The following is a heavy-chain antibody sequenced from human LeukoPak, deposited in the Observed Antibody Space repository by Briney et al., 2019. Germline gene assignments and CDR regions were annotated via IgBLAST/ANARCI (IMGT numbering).Heavy chain of an antibody. V-gene: IGHV7-4-1*02. Sequence: ASVKVSCKASGYTFTSYAMNWVRQAPGQGLEWMGWINTNTGNPTHAQGFTGRFVFSLDTSVSTAYLQISSLKAEDTAVYYCARETTYYDILTGEKDDYYYYGVDVWGQGTTVTVSS. D-gene: IGHD3-9*01. CDR1: GYTFTSYA. CDR2: INTNTGNP. J-gene: IGHJ6*02. CDR3: ARETTYYDILTGEKDDYYYYGVDV.